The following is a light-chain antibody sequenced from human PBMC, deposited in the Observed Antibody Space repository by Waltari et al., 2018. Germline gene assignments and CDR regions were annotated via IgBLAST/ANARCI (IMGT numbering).Light chain of an antibody. CDR2: EVS. CDR1: SSDIGYYNF. V-gene: IGLV2-14*01. CDR3: TSYTRSNTWV. Sequence: QSALTQPASVSGSPGQSITISCTGPSSDIGYYNFFSWYQQFPGKAPKLMIYEVSNRPLGVSNRFSGSKSGNTASLTISGLQAEDEADYYCTSYTRSNTWVFGGGTKVTVL. J-gene: IGLJ3*02.